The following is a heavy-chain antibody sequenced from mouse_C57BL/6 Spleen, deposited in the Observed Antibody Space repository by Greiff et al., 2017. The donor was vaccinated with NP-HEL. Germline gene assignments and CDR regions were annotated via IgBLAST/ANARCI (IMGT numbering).Heavy chain of an antibody. Sequence: QVQLQQSGAELANPGASVKLSCQASGYTFTSYWMHWVKQRPGQGLEWLGYINPSSGYTKYNQKFQDKATLTADKASSSAYMQLSSLTYVDSAVYYCARYGDDWCFDVWGTGTTVTVSS. D-gene: IGHD2-13*01. CDR3: ARYGDDWCFDV. V-gene: IGHV1-7*01. CDR1: GYTFTSYW. J-gene: IGHJ1*03. CDR2: INPSSGYT.